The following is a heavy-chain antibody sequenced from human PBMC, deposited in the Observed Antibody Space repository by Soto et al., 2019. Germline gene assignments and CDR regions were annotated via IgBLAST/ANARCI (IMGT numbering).Heavy chain of an antibody. Sequence: QLQLQESGPGLVKPSETLSLTCTVSGGSISSSNYHWGWIRQPPGKGLEWIGSMYYSGSTYYNPSLRSRVTTPVNTSKTQFPLKLTSVTAADTAVYHCPRHVGNSPPGSWGQGTLVTVSS. V-gene: IGHV4-39*01. CDR1: GGSISSSNYH. J-gene: IGHJ4*02. CDR2: MYYSGST. D-gene: IGHD1-26*01. CDR3: PRHVGNSPPGS.